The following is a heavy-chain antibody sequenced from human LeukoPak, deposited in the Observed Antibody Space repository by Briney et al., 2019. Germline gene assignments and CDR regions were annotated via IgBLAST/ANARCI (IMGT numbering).Heavy chain of an antibody. CDR3: ARGSAYGSGSTNWFDP. Sequence: GASVKVSCKASGDIFSPYPISWVRQAPGQGLEWMGGIIPIFRTPNYAQQFQGRVTITADESSSTAYMELSSLRSEDTAVYYCARGSAYGSGSTNWFDPWGQGTLVIVSS. V-gene: IGHV1-69*13. J-gene: IGHJ5*02. CDR1: GDIFSPYP. CDR2: IIPIFRTP. D-gene: IGHD3-10*01.